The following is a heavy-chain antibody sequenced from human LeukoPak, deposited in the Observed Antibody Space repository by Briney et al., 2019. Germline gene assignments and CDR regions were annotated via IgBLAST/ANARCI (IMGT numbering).Heavy chain of an antibody. Sequence: ASVKVSCKASGYTFTVYYMHWVRQAPGQGLEWMGWINPNSGGTNYAQKFQGRVTMTRDTSISTAYMELSRLRSDDTAVYYCALASSSSWYAYFDYWGQGTLVTVSS. CDR2: INPNSGGT. V-gene: IGHV1-2*02. D-gene: IGHD6-13*01. CDR1: GYTFTVYY. CDR3: ALASSSSWYAYFDY. J-gene: IGHJ4*02.